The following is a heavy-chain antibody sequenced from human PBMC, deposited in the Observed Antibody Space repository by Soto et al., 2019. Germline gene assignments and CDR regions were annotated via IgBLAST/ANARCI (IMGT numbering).Heavy chain of an antibody. CDR1: GGTFSSYT. Sequence: QVQLVQSGAEVKKPGSSVKVSCKASGGTFSSYTISWVRQAPGQGLEWMGRIIPILGIANYAQKFQGRVTITADKSTSTAYMELSSLRSEDTAVYYCARAPSHGLSFDYWGQGTLVTVSS. J-gene: IGHJ4*02. V-gene: IGHV1-69*02. D-gene: IGHD3-10*01. CDR3: ARAPSHGLSFDY. CDR2: IIPILGIA.